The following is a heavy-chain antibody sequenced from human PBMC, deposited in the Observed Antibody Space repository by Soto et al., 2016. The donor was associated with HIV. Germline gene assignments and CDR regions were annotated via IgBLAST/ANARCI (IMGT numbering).Heavy chain of an antibody. CDR1: GFTFSGST. D-gene: IGHD1-26*01. V-gene: IGHV3-73*01. J-gene: IGHJ2*01. CDR3: TRQWELLGWYFDL. CDR2: IGKTDNTYAT. Sequence: EVQLVESGGGLVQPGGSLKLSCTASGFTFSGSTTHWVRQASGKGLEWVGHIGKTDNTYATSYAASVKGRFTISRDDSKNTAYLQLNSLKTEDAAVYYCTRQWELLGWYFDLWGLAPWSAVSS.